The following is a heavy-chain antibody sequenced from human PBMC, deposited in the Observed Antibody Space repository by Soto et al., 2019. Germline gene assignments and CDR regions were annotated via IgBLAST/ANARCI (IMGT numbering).Heavy chain of an antibody. Sequence: EVQLVESGGGLVQPGGSLRLSCAASGFTFSDHYMDWVRQAPGKGLEWVARTRRKVNSYTTEYAASVKGRFTISRDDSKHSLYLQMNSLDTEYTTVYYCASVEGCSAGSCYSAFGSWGHRTRVTVSS. CDR1: GFTFSDHY. CDR3: ASVEGCSAGSCYSAFGS. J-gene: IGHJ4*01. CDR2: TRRKVNSYTT. D-gene: IGHD2-15*01. V-gene: IGHV3-72*01.